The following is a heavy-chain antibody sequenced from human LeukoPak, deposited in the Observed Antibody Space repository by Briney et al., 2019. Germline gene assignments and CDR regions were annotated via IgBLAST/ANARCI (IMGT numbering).Heavy chain of an antibody. D-gene: IGHD3-22*01. J-gene: IGHJ1*01. Sequence: PSETLSLTCTVSGGSISSSTYYWAWIRQPPGKGLEWIGSIYYSGSTYYNPSLKSRVTISVDTSKNQFSLKLSSVTAADTAVYYCAGRTYYYDSSGSSTTEYFQHWGQGTLVTVSS. CDR1: GGSISSSTYY. V-gene: IGHV4-39*01. CDR3: AGRTYYYDSSGSSTTEYFQH. CDR2: IYYSGST.